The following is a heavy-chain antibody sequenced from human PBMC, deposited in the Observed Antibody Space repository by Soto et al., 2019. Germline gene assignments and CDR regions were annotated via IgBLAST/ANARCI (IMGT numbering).Heavy chain of an antibody. D-gene: IGHD3-3*01. CDR1: GVFVSSSNW. CDR2: SYHSGST. Sequence: ETLSLTCAVSGVFVSSSNWCRWGRQPGGKGLEGIGESYHSGSTNYNPSLKGRVTISGDKSKNKVSLKLSSLTAADTAVSYCPRVIGGNRSYDFWSGYRNYYYYGMDVWGQGTTVTVSS. V-gene: IGHV4-4*02. CDR3: PRVIGGNRSYDFWSGYRNYYYYGMDV. J-gene: IGHJ6*02.